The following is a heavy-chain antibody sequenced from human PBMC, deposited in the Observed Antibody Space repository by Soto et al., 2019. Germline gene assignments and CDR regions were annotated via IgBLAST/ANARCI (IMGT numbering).Heavy chain of an antibody. J-gene: IGHJ5*02. D-gene: IGHD3-16*01. V-gene: IGHV3-7*03. CDR2: IKQDGSET. CDR3: VTDWGQFSGA. Sequence: GWSLRLSCAASGFIFGSYWMSWARQAPGKGLEWVAVIKQDGSETYYVDSVKGRFTISRDNAKNSLYLQMNSLRAEDTAVYYCVTDWGQFSGAWGPGILVTVYS. CDR1: GFIFGSYW.